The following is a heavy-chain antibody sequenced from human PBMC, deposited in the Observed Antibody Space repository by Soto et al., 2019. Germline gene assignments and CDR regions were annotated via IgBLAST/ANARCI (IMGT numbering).Heavy chain of an antibody. V-gene: IGHV4-31*01. D-gene: IGHD4-17*01. CDR1: GGSISSGDYY. J-gene: IGHJ4*02. CDR2: IYYSGST. CDR3: ARGPYGDYVDFDY. Sequence: QVQLQESGPGLVKPSQTLSLTCTVSGGSISSGDYYWSWIRQHPGKGLEWIGYIYYSGSTYYNPSLKSPVTISVHTSKNQFSLKLSSVTAADTAVYYCARGPYGDYVDFDYWGQGTLVTVSS.